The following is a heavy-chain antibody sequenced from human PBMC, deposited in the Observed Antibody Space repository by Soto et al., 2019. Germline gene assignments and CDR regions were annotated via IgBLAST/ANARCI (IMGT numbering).Heavy chain of an antibody. Sequence: VQLVQSGAEVKKPGASVKVSCKASGYTFNTYGISWVRQAPGQGLEWMGWISTFNGETRYAQKFQARVTVTTDTSTTTGYMELRSLRSDDTVVYYCARDVGYCSSSTCLIDHWGQGTLVTVSS. CDR3: ARDVGYCSSSTCLIDH. V-gene: IGHV1-18*01. D-gene: IGHD2-2*01. CDR2: ISTFNGET. J-gene: IGHJ4*02. CDR1: GYTFNTYG.